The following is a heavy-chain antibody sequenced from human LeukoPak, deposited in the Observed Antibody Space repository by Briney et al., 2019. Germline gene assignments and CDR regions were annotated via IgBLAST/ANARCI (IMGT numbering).Heavy chain of an antibody. V-gene: IGHV4-61*02. D-gene: IGHD3-22*01. CDR2: IYTSGST. Sequence: QTLSLTCTVSGGSISSGSYYWSWIRQPAGKGLEWIGRIYTSGSTNYNPSLKSRVSMSVDTSKNQFSLRLRSVTAADTAVYYCARESGYYYDTSGYTFDYWGQGILVTVSS. CDR1: GGSISSGSYY. CDR3: ARESGYYYDTSGYTFDY. J-gene: IGHJ4*02.